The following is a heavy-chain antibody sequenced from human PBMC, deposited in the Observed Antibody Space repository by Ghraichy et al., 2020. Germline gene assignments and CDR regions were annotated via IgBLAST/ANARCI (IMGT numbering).Heavy chain of an antibody. J-gene: IGHJ4*02. D-gene: IGHD3-10*01. CDR1: GDSVSSNGGA. Sequence: SQTLSLTCAISGDSVSSNGGAWNWIRQSPSRGLEWLGRAYYKSKWIIDYAVSLKSRISIDPDTSRNHFSLQLNFVTPENTAVYYCARCWFATGFENLGQGTLVTVST. CDR2: AYYKSKWII. V-gene: IGHV6-1*01. CDR3: ARCWFATGFEN.